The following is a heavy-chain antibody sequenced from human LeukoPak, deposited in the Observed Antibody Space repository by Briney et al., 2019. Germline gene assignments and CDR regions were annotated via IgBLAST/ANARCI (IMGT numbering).Heavy chain of an antibody. D-gene: IGHD3-22*01. Sequence: ASVKVSCKASGGTFSSYAISWVRQAPGQGLEWVGGIIPIFGTANYAQKFQGRVTITADESTSTAYMELSSLRSEDTAVYYCARDTYYYDSSGYSYRYWGQGTLVTVSS. V-gene: IGHV1-69*13. J-gene: IGHJ4*02. CDR1: GGTFSSYA. CDR2: IIPIFGTA. CDR3: ARDTYYYDSSGYSYRY.